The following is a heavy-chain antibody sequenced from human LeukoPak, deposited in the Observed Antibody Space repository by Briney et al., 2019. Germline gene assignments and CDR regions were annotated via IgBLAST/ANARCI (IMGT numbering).Heavy chain of an antibody. Sequence: GGSLRLSCAASGFTASSNYMSWVRQAPGKGLEWVSVIYSGGSTYYADSVKGRFTISRDNSKNTLYLQMNSLRAEDTAVYYCARGPGNYGDYVGYYGMDVWGQGTTVTVSS. CDR3: ARGPGNYGDYVGYYGMDV. J-gene: IGHJ6*02. CDR2: IYSGGST. D-gene: IGHD4-17*01. CDR1: GFTASSNY. V-gene: IGHV3-66*02.